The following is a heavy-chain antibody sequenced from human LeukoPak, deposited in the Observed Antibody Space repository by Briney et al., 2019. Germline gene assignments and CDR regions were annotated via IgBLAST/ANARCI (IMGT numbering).Heavy chain of an antibody. D-gene: IGHD2-2*01. CDR1: GFTFSSYG. V-gene: IGHV3-30*02. CDR3: AKEAFSPTTVVPAAIHYFDY. Sequence: GGSLRLSCAASGFTFSSYGMHWVRQAPGKGLEWVAFIRYDGSNKYYADSVKGRFTISRDNSKNTLYLRMNSLRAEDTAVYYCAKEAFSPTTVVPAAIHYFDYWGQGTLVTVSS. J-gene: IGHJ4*02. CDR2: IRYDGSNK.